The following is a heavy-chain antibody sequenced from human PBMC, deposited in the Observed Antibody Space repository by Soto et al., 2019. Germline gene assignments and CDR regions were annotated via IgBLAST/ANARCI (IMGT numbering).Heavy chain of an antibody. CDR3: ARELMTTVTYFDY. J-gene: IGHJ4*02. Sequence: PGGSLRLYCAASGFLFSDHYMDWVRPAPGKGLEWVGRTKNKAKDYTTEYAASVKGRFTISRDDSKNSFYLQMNSLKTEDTAVYYCARELMTTVTYFDYWCQGTLVTVSS. CDR2: TKNKAKDYTT. D-gene: IGHD4-17*01. CDR1: GFLFSDHY. V-gene: IGHV3-72*01.